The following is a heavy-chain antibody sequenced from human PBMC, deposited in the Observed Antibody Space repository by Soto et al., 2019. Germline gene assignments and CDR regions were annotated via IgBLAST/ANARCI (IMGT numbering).Heavy chain of an antibody. V-gene: IGHV4-31*03. CDR2: IYYSGST. J-gene: IGHJ4*02. CDR1: GGSISSGGYY. D-gene: IGHD3-3*01. Sequence: SETLSLTCTVSGGSISSGGYYWSWIRQHPGKGLEWIGYIYYSGSTYYNPSLKSRVTISVDTSKNQFSLKLSSVTAADTAVYYCARSKDDFWSGYFFDYWGQGTLVTVSS. CDR3: ARSKDDFWSGYFFDY.